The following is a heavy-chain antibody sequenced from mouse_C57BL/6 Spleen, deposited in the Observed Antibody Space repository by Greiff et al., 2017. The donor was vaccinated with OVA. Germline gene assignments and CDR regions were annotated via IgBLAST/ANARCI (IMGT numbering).Heavy chain of an antibody. CDR1: GYTFTGYW. CDR3: ARSKRGWFAY. CDR2: INPGNGGT. Sequence: QVQLQQPGTDLVKPGASVKLSCKASGYTFTGYWMHWVKQRPEQGLAWIGTINPGNGGTNYNEKFQSKATMTVDKSSSTAYLQLSSLTSEDAAVYYCARSKRGWFAYWGQGTLVTVSA. V-gene: IGHV1-53*01. D-gene: IGHD1-3*01. J-gene: IGHJ3*01.